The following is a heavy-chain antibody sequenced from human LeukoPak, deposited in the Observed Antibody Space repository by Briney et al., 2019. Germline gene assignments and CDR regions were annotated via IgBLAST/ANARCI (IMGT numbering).Heavy chain of an antibody. CDR2: IIPIFGTA. V-gene: IGHV1-69*01. Sequence: ASVKVSCKASGGTFSSYAISWVRQAPGQGLEWMGGIIPIFGTANYAQKFQGRVTITADESTSTAYIELSSLRSEDTAVYYCASSPYHSYSSFMLEGKGSPLLFDYWGQGTLVTVSS. CDR1: GGTFSSYA. D-gene: IGHD6-6*01. J-gene: IGHJ4*02. CDR3: ASSPYHSYSSFMLEGKGSPLLFDY.